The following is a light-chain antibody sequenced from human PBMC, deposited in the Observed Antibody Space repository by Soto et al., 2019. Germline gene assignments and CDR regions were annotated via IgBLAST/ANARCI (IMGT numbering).Light chain of an antibody. CDR3: QHYNSYSEA. V-gene: IGKV1-5*01. J-gene: IGKJ1*01. Sequence: DIQMTQSPSTLSASVGDRVTITCRASQSISSWLAWYQQKPGTAPKVLIYDASRLESGVPSRFSGSGSGTEFTLTISSLQPADFATYYCQHYNSYSEAFGQGTKV. CDR1: QSISSW. CDR2: DAS.